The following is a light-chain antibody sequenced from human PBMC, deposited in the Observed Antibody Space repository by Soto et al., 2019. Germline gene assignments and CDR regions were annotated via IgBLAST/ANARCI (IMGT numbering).Light chain of an antibody. V-gene: IGLV2-14*03. CDR1: SSDVVGYNY. CDR3: SSYTTSNTRQIV. CDR2: DVT. J-gene: IGLJ1*01. Sequence: SVLTQPASVSGSPGQSITISRTGTSSDVVGYNYVSWYQHHPGKAPKLIIYDVTNRPSGVSNPFSGSKSGNTASLTISGLRPEDEADYYCSSYTTSNTRQIVFGTGTKVTVL.